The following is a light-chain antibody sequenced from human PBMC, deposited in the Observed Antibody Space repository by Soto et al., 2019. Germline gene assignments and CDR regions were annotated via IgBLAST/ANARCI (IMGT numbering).Light chain of an antibody. CDR1: QSVSSN. V-gene: IGKV3-15*01. CDR3: QQYNNWPPWT. Sequence: EIVMTQSPATLSVSPGERATLSCRASQSVSSNLAWYQQKPGQAPRLLIYGASTRATGIPARFSGSVSGTEFTLTISSLQSEDFAVYYFQQYNNWPPWTFGQGTKVEIK. CDR2: GAS. J-gene: IGKJ1*01.